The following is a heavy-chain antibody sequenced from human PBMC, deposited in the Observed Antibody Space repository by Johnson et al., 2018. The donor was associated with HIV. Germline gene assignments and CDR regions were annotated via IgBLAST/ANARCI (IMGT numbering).Heavy chain of an antibody. Sequence: QVQLVESGGGVVQPGRSLRLSCAASGFTFNNYGMHWVRQAPGKGLEWVALIWYDGSNKFYLDSVKGRFTISRDNSKNTLYLQMSSLRAEGAAVYYCAKDVGDGYNRWGAFDFWGQGQWSPSLQ. CDR2: IWYDGSNK. CDR1: GFTFNNYG. V-gene: IGHV3-33*06. J-gene: IGHJ3*01. CDR3: AKDVGDGYNRWGAFDF. D-gene: IGHD5-24*01.